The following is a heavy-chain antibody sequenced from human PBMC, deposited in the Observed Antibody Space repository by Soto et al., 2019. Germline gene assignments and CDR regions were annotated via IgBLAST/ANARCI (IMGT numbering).Heavy chain of an antibody. J-gene: IGHJ4*02. CDR2: IYSGGST. D-gene: IGHD3-9*01. V-gene: IGHV3-66*01. Sequence: TGGSLRLSCAASGFTVSSNYMSWVRQAPGKGLEWVSVIYSGGSTYYADSVKGRFTISRDNSKNTLYLQMNSLRAEDTAVYYCARGVLRYFDWFPAPFDYWGQGTLVTVSS. CDR3: ARGVLRYFDWFPAPFDY. CDR1: GFTVSSNY.